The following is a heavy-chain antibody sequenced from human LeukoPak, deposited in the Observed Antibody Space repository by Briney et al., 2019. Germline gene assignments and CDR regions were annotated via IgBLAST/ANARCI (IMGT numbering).Heavy chain of an antibody. V-gene: IGHV1-18*01. D-gene: IGHD3-22*01. CDR2: INPNNGNT. CDR1: GYTFTRYG. J-gene: IGHJ3*02. CDR3: ARVGYDSGGRHRYAFDI. Sequence: ASVKVSFKASGYTFTRYGISWVRQAPGQGLEWMGWINPNNGNTNYVQKLQGRVTMTTDTSTSTAYMELRSLRSDDTAVYYCARVGYDSGGRHRYAFDIWGQGTMVTVSS.